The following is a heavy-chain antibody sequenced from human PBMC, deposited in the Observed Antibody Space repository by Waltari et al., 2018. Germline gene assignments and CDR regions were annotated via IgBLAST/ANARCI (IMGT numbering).Heavy chain of an antibody. J-gene: IGHJ3*02. V-gene: IGHV4-38-2*01. CDR2: IYHSGST. CDR1: GYSISSGYY. Sequence: QVQLQESGPGLVKPSETLSLTCAVSGYSISSGYYWGWIRQPPGKGLEWIGSIYHSGSTYYNPSLKSRVTISVDTSKNQFSLKLSSVTAADTAVYYCARVALPFPLLAFDIWGQGTMVTVSS. D-gene: IGHD1-26*01. CDR3: ARVALPFPLLAFDI.